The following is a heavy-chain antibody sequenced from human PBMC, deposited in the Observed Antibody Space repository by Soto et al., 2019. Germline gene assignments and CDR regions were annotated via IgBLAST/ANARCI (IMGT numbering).Heavy chain of an antibody. V-gene: IGHV3-7*01. CDR1: GFTFSSYW. J-gene: IGHJ6*04. Sequence: GGSLRLSCAASGFTFSSYWMSWVRQAPGKGLEWVANIKQDGSEKYYVDSVKGRFTISRDNAKNSLYLQVNSLRAEDTAVFYCARERHYYGSGNSLDVWGKGTTVTVPQ. CDR2: IKQDGSEK. CDR3: ARERHYYGSGNSLDV. D-gene: IGHD3-10*01.